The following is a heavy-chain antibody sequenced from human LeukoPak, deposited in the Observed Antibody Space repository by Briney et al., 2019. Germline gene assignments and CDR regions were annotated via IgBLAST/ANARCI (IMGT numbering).Heavy chain of an antibody. CDR2: ITPIIDSA. D-gene: IGHD1-26*01. CDR3: TRVNLRGSQYNWFDP. V-gene: IGHV1-69*08. J-gene: IGHJ5*02. CDR1: GGTFRSHI. Sequence: SVKVSCKTFGGTFRSHIFSWVRQAPGQGLEWMGKITPIIDSAKYSQKLRDRLTITGDSSTGTAYMELSSLTPEDTALYYCTRVNLRGSQYNWFDPWGQGTLVIVSS.